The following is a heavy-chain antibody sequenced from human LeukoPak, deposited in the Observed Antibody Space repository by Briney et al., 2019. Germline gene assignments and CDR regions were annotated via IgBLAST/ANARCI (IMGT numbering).Heavy chain of an antibody. Sequence: PSETLSLTCTVSGGSVSSYYWNWIRQPPGKGLEWIGYIYYSGSTKYNPSLKSRVTISVDTSKNQFSLKLSSVTAADTAVYYCARTIAIARAFDIWGQGTMVTVSS. D-gene: IGHD3-9*01. CDR3: ARTIAIARAFDI. CDR1: GGSVSSYY. V-gene: IGHV4-59*08. CDR2: IYYSGST. J-gene: IGHJ3*02.